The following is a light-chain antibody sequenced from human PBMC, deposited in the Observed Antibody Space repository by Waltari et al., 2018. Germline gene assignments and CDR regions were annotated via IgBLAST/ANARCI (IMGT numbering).Light chain of an antibody. CDR2: DVN. CDR3: CSYAGSAISV. CDR1: ISHIGQYNL. J-gene: IGLJ3*02. V-gene: IGLV2-23*02. Sequence: QPALTQTAAVSGSPGQSITISCSGTISHIGQYNLVSWYQQHPGKAPTLIIYDVNKRPSGVSNRFSGSKSGNTAFLTISGLQTADEADYYCCSYAGSAISVFGGGTKLTVL.